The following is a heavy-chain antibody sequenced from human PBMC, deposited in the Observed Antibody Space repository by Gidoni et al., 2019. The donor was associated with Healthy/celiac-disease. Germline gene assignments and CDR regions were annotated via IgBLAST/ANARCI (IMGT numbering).Heavy chain of an antibody. V-gene: IGHV4-4*07. D-gene: IGHD1-20*01. CDR3: ARDRRNWNDEYYYGMDV. CDR1: GGSISSYY. Sequence: QVQLQESGPGLVKPSETLSLTCTVSGGSISSYYWSWIRQPAGKGLEWIGRIYTSGSTNYNPSLKSRVTMSVDTSKNQFSPKLSSVTAADTAVYYCARDRRNWNDEYYYGMDVWGQGTTVTVSS. CDR2: IYTSGST. J-gene: IGHJ6*02.